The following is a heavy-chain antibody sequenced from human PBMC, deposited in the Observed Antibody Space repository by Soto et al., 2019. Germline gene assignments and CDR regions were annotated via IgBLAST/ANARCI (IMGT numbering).Heavy chain of an antibody. Sequence: ASVKVSCKVSGYTLTELSMHWVRQAPGKGLEWMAGFDPEDGETIYAQKFQGRVPMTEDTSTDTDYMELSSLRSEDTAVYYCATDAGRGLDSSGYIWGQGTMVTVSS. J-gene: IGHJ3*02. CDR2: FDPEDGET. V-gene: IGHV1-24*01. CDR1: GYTLTELS. CDR3: ATDAGRGLDSSGYI. D-gene: IGHD5-18*01.